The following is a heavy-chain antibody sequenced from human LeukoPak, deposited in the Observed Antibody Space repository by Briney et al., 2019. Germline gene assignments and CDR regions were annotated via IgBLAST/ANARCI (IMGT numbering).Heavy chain of an antibody. CDR1: GYTFTGYY. J-gene: IGHJ4*02. CDR3: AKGLCSGGSCYWGPFDY. V-gene: IGHV1-2*02. D-gene: IGHD2-15*01. Sequence: ASVKVSCKASGYTFTGYYMHWVRQAPGQGLEWMGWINPNSGGTNYAQKFQGRVTMTRDTSISTAYMELSRLRSDDTAVYYCAKGLCSGGSCYWGPFDYWGQGTLVTVSS. CDR2: INPNSGGT.